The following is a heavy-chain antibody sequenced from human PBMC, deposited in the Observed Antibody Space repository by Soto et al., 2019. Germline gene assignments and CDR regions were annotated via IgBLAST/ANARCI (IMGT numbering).Heavy chain of an antibody. J-gene: IGHJ5*02. D-gene: IGHD2-2*01. CDR3: AKDAEDIVVVPAANWFDP. CDR1: GFTFSSYA. V-gene: IGHV3-23*01. CDR2: ISGSGGST. Sequence: GGSLRLSCAASGFTFSSYAMSWVRQAPGKGLEWVSAISGSGGSTYYADSVKGRFTISRDNSKNTLYLQMNSLRAEDTAVYYFAKDAEDIVVVPAANWFDPWGQGTLVTVSS.